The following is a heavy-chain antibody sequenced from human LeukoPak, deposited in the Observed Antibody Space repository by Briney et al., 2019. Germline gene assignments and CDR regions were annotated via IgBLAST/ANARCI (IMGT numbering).Heavy chain of an antibody. J-gene: IGHJ4*02. CDR1: GFTFDSHT. V-gene: IGHV3-23*01. CDR3: AKDALDIVATQIDY. Sequence: GGSLRLSCAASGFTFDSHTVIWVRQAPGKGLQWVASISGSSTSVFYADSVKGRFTISRDNSKNTLYLQMNSLRAEDTAVYYCAKDALDIVATQIDYWGQGTLVTVSS. CDR2: ISGSSTSV. D-gene: IGHD5-12*01.